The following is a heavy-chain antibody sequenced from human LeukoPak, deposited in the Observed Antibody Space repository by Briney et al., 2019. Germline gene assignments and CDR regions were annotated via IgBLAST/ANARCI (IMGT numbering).Heavy chain of an antibody. CDR3: AREISPLLWFGEKRGGAFDI. CDR2: ISSSDTI. D-gene: IGHD3-10*01. V-gene: IGHV3-11*04. Sequence: GGSLRLSCAASGFTFSDYYMSWIRQAPGKGLEWLSYISSSDTIYYADSVKGRFTISRDNAKNSLYLQMNSLRAEDTAVYYCAREISPLLWFGEKRGGAFDIWGQGTMVTVSS. J-gene: IGHJ3*02. CDR1: GFTFSDYY.